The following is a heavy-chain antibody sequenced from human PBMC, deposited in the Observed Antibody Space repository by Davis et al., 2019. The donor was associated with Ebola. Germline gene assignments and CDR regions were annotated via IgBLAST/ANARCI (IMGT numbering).Heavy chain of an antibody. V-gene: IGHV3-7*03. D-gene: IGHD6-19*01. CDR2: IKQDGSEK. CDR3: AIANRGPVADTGDY. Sequence: GGSLRLSCVASGFTFSNYWMTWVRQAPVRGLEWVANIKQDGSEKQYVDSVRGRFTISRDNAKNSLYLQMNNLRAEDTAVYYCAIANRGPVADTGDYWGQGTLVTVSS. J-gene: IGHJ4*02. CDR1: GFTFSNYW.